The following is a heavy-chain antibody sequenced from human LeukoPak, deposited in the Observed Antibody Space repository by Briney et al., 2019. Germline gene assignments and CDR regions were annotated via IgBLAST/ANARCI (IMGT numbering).Heavy chain of an antibody. Sequence: GGSLRLSCAASGFSFSTYSMSWLRQAPGKGLEWVSVISDTGATKFYADSVKGRFTISRDNSKNTLYLQMNSLRAEDTAVYYCAGLPAYYYDTSGFYFDYWGQGTLVTVSS. V-gene: IGHV3-23*01. CDR1: GFSFSTYS. J-gene: IGHJ4*02. CDR3: AGLPAYYYDTSGFYFDY. CDR2: ISDTGATK. D-gene: IGHD3-22*01.